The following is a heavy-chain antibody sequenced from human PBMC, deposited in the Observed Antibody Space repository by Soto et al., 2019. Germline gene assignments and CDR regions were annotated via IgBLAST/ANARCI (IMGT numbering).Heavy chain of an antibody. CDR2: ISTTSSYI. V-gene: IGHV3-21*01. CDR1: GFTFSSYS. J-gene: IGHJ4*02. D-gene: IGHD4-4*01. Sequence: EVQLVESGGVLVKPGGSLRLSCEASGFTFSSYSMIWVRQAPGKGLEWVSSISTTSSYIYYADSVKGRFTISRDNAKNSLYLLMNSLRAEDTAVYYCAREGSLYNDYISTCADYWGQGTLVTVSS. CDR3: AREGSLYNDYISTCADY.